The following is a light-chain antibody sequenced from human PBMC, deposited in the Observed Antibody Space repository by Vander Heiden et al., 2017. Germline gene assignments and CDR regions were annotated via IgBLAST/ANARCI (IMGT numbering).Light chain of an antibody. Sequence: DIRMTQSPSTLSASVGDRVTITCRASQITDNFLAWYQQKPGKAPKLLIYKASTLESGVPSRFSGSGSGTESTLTISSLQPDDFATYYCQQYTSYSGTFGQGTKVEIK. J-gene: IGKJ1*01. CDR3: QQYTSYSGT. CDR2: KAS. CDR1: QITDNF. V-gene: IGKV1-5*03.